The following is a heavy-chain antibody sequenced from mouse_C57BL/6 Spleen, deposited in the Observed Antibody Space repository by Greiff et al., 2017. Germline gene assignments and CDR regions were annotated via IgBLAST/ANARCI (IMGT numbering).Heavy chain of an antibody. CDR3: ARRRYDYDYYAMDY. J-gene: IGHJ4*01. D-gene: IGHD2-4*01. V-gene: IGHV1-18*01. Sequence: VQLQQSGPELVKPGASVKIPCKASGYTFTDYNMDWVKQSHGKSLEWIGDINPNNGGTIYNQKFKGKATLTVDKSSSTAYMELRSLTSEDTAVYYCARRRYDYDYYAMDYWGQGTSVTVSS. CDR2: INPNNGGT. CDR1: GYTFTDYN.